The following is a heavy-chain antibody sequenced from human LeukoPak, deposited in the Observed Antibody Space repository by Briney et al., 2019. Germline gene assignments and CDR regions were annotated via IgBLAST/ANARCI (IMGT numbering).Heavy chain of an antibody. V-gene: IGHV4-39*07. CDR3: ARVPYYGSGWFDP. D-gene: IGHD3-10*01. CDR1: GGSISSSSYY. J-gene: IGHJ5*02. CDR2: IYYSGST. Sequence: SETLSLTCTVSGGSISSSSYYWGWIRQPPGKGLEWIGSIYYSGSTYYNPSLKSRVTISVDTSKNQFSLKLSSVTAADTAVYYCARVPYYGSGWFDPWGQGTLVTVSS.